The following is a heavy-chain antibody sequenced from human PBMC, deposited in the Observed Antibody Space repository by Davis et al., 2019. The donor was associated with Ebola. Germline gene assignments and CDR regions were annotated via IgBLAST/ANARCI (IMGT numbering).Heavy chain of an antibody. V-gene: IGHV4-4*09. J-gene: IGHJ4*02. D-gene: IGHD5-12*01. CDR3: ARLNGYDLAFDY. CDR2: IYATGTT. Sequence: GSLRLSCTVSIGSMNDYYWTWIRQSPGKGLEWIAYIYATGTTSYSPSLRSRVVISVDTSKNQFSLRLNSVSAADTAVYYCARLNGYDLAFDYWGQGTLATVSS. CDR1: IGSMNDYY.